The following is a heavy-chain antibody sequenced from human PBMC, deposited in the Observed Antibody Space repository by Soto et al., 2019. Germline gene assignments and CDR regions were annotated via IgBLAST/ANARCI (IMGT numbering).Heavy chain of an antibody. Sequence: GESLKISCQASGHNFGNYWIGWVRQISGKGLEWMGITYPDNPQTLYSPSFQGQLTISVDKSISTVYLQWSSLKASDTATYYCAARRDFVTLLDPWGQGTLVTVS. CDR1: GHNFGNYW. J-gene: IGHJ5*02. D-gene: IGHD1-1*01. CDR3: AARRDFVTLLDP. CDR2: TYPDNPQT. V-gene: IGHV5-51*01.